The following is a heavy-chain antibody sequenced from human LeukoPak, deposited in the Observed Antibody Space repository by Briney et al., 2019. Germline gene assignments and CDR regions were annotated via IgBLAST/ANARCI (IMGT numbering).Heavy chain of an antibody. Sequence: PSETLSLTCAVSGGSISTSNSYWGWIRRPPGKGLEWVGSIYYSGNTYYNPSLKSRVTISVDASKNQFSLILTSVTAADTAVYYCARQTGAGLFILPGGQGTLVTVSS. V-gene: IGHV4-39*01. J-gene: IGHJ4*02. CDR1: GGSISTSNSY. CDR3: ARQTGAGLFILP. CDR2: IYYSGNT. D-gene: IGHD3-3*01.